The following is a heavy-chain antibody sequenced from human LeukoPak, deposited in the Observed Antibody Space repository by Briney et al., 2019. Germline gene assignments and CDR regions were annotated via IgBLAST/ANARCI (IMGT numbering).Heavy chain of an antibody. CDR1: EYDVSINY. CDR2: IYSDGST. Sequence: PGGSLRLSCAASEYDVSINYMSWVRQAPGRGLEWVSVIYSDGSTSYADSVKGRFTISRDNSKNTLYLQMNSLRAEDTAVYYCATCIAAAGTWEILLTDWGQGTLVTVSA. V-gene: IGHV3-66*02. D-gene: IGHD6-13*01. CDR3: ATCIAAAGTWEILLTD. J-gene: IGHJ4*02.